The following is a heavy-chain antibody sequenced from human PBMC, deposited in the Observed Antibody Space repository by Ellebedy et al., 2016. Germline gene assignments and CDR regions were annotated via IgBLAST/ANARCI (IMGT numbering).Heavy chain of an antibody. J-gene: IGHJ4*02. CDR3: AKGTGSGTLPDY. Sequence: SLKISCAASGFTFDDYAMHWVRQAPGKGLEWVSGISWNSGSIGYADSVKGRFTISRDNAKNSLYLQMNSLRAEDTALYYCAKGTGSGTLPDYWGQGTLVTVSS. CDR2: ISWNSGSI. D-gene: IGHD3-10*01. V-gene: IGHV3-9*01. CDR1: GFTFDDYA.